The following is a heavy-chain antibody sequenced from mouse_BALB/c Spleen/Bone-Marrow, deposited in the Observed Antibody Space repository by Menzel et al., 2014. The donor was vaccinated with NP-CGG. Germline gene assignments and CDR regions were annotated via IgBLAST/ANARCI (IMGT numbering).Heavy chain of an antibody. CDR3: ARDDYGRGY. V-gene: IGHV7-3*02. Sequence: EVNVVESGGGLVQPGGSLRLSCATSGFTFTDYYMSWVRQPPGKALEWLGFIRNKANGYTTEYSASVKGRFTISRDNSRSILYLQMNALRAEDSATYYCARDDYGRGYWGQGSALTVSS. CDR1: GFTFTDYY. J-gene: IGHJ2*01. D-gene: IGHD1-1*01. CDR2: IRNKANGYTT.